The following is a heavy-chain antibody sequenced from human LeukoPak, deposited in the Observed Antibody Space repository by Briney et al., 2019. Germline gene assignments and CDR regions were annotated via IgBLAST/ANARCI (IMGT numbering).Heavy chain of an antibody. Sequence: SETLSLTCTVSGDSISSSSFFWGWIRQPPGKGLEWIGAVYSENTYYNPSLKSRVSISVDTSKNQFPLTMSSVTAADTAVYFCARGLEVRARVGYHYYMDVWGKGTTVTVSS. J-gene: IGHJ6*03. CDR1: GDSISSSSFF. CDR3: ARGLEVRARVGYHYYMDV. D-gene: IGHD1-26*01. V-gene: IGHV4-39*06. CDR2: VYSENT.